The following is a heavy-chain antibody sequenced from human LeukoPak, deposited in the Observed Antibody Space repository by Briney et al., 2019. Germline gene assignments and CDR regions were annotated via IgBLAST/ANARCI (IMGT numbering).Heavy chain of an antibody. Sequence: SETLSPTCAVYTGSFSGYYWTWIRQPPGKGLEWIGEINHSGSTKYNPSLKSRVTISVDTSKNQFSLNLNSVTAADTAVYYCARGCYGSGNDNWFDPWGQGTLVTVSS. CDR2: INHSGST. CDR3: ARGCYGSGNDNWFDP. V-gene: IGHV4-34*01. D-gene: IGHD3-10*01. J-gene: IGHJ5*02. CDR1: TGSFSGYY.